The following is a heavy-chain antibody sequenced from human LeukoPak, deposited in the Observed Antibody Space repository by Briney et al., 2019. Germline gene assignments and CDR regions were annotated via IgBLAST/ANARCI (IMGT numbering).Heavy chain of an antibody. CDR3: ARGNYFDY. D-gene: IGHD3-10*01. CDR2: ISTTTYT. V-gene: IGHV3-21*01. Sequence: GGSLTLPCAASGFTFSCYSMQWLRPARGRGLEGVLSISTTTYTYYADSVKGRFTISRDNAKNSLYLQMNSLRAEDTGVYYCARGNYFDYWGQGTLVTVSS. J-gene: IGHJ4*02. CDR1: GFTFSCYS.